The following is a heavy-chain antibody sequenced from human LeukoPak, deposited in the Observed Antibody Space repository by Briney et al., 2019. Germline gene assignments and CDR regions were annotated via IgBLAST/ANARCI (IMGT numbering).Heavy chain of an antibody. Sequence: PGGSLRLSCAASGFTFSSYGMHWVRQAPGKGLEWVAVISYDESNKYYADSVKGRFTISRDNSKNTLYLQMNSLRAEDTAVYYCAKDRGEYCSGGSCYPNFDYWGQGTLVTVSP. V-gene: IGHV3-30*18. CDR1: GFTFSSYG. J-gene: IGHJ4*02. D-gene: IGHD2-15*01. CDR2: ISYDESNK. CDR3: AKDRGEYCSGGSCYPNFDY.